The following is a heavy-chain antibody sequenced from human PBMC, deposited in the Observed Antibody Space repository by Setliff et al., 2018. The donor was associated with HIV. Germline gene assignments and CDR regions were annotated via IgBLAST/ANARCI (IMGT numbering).Heavy chain of an antibody. CDR2: IRYDGSNE. CDR3: AKDPDSSVWYPRLLDY. Sequence: GGSLRLSCAASGFTFRNYGMHCVRQAPGKGLEWVTFIRYDGSNEYYGDSVKGRFTISRDNSENTLYLQMNSLRANEPAVYYCAKDPDSSVWYPRLLDYCRHGILVSV. CDR1: GFTFRNYG. D-gene: IGHD6-19*01. J-gene: IGHJ4*01. V-gene: IGHV3-30*02.